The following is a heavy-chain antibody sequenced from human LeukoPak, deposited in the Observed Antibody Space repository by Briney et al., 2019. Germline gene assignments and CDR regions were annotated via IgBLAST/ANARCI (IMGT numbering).Heavy chain of an antibody. D-gene: IGHD6-19*01. CDR1: GGSISSGGYY. J-gene: IGHJ4*02. Sequence: PSQTLSLTCTVSGGSISSGGYYWSWIRQHPGKGLEWIGYIYYSGSTYYNPSLKSRVTISVDTSTNQFSLKLSSVTAADTAVYYCARGPAVAGTRYYFDYWGQGTLVTVSS. V-gene: IGHV4-31*03. CDR2: IYYSGST. CDR3: ARGPAVAGTRYYFDY.